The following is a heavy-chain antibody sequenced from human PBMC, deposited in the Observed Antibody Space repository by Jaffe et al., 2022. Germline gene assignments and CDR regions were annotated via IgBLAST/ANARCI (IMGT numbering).Heavy chain of an antibody. CDR1: GGTFSSYA. V-gene: IGHV1-69*01. CDR3: AISGEPMVQGVIITQHDAFDI. D-gene: IGHD3-10*01. Sequence: QVQLVQSGAEVKKPGSSVKVSCKASGGTFSSYAISWVRQAPGQGLEWMGGIIPIFGTANYAQKFQGRVTITADESTSTAYMELSSLRSEDTAVYYCAISGEPMVQGVIITQHDAFDIWGQGTMVTVSS. J-gene: IGHJ3*02. CDR2: IIPIFGTA.